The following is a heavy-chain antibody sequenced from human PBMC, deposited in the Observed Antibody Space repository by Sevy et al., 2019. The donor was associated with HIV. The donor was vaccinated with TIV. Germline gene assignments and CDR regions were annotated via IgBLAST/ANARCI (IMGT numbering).Heavy chain of an antibody. V-gene: IGHV3-30*18. D-gene: IGHD4-17*01. CDR3: TKDPPVYGDFPYGIDV. CDR2: ISHDGGKK. J-gene: IGHJ6*02. CDR1: GFIFDDYG. Sequence: GGSLRLSCVGSGFIFDDYGMHWVRQAPGKGLEWVALISHDGGKKYYADSVKGRFTISRDNSKNTLYLQMNTLRRDDTAAYFCTKDPPVYGDFPYGIDVWGQGTTVTVSS.